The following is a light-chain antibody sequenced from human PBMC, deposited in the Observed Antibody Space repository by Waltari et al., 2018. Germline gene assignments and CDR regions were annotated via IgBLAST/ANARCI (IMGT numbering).Light chain of an antibody. CDR3: AAWDDSLSGHWV. CDR1: SSNIGSNY. J-gene: IGLJ3*02. CDR2: VKN. V-gene: IGLV1-47*01. Sequence: QSVLTQPPSASGTPGQRVTISCSGSSSNIGSNYVYWYQHLPGTAPKILIYVKNQLPSGVPARFSVSKSGTSAALAISGRRSEDDADYYWAAWDDSLSGHWVFGGGTKLTVL.